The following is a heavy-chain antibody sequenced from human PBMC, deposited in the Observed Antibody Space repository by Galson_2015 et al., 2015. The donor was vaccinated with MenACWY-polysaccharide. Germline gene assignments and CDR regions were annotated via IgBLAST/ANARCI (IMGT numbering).Heavy chain of an antibody. CDR2: MNPNSANT. J-gene: IGHJ6*03. CDR3: ARHGSSGTYYYYYMDV. CDR1: GYTFTSYD. D-gene: IGHD3-22*01. Sequence: SVKVSCKASGYTFTSYDINWVRQATGQGLEWMGWMNPNSANTGYAQKFQGRVTMTRNTSISTAYMELSSLRSEDTAVYYCARHGSSGTYYYYYMDVWGKGTTVTVSS. V-gene: IGHV1-8*01.